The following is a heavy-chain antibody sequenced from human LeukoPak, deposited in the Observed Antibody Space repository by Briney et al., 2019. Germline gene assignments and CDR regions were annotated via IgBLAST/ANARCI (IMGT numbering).Heavy chain of an antibody. Sequence: SVKGSCKASGGTFSSYAISWVRQAPGQGLEWMGRIIPIFGTANYAQKFQGRVTITTDESTSTAYMELSSLRSEDTAVYYCARQYDILTGHLDYWGQGTLVTVSS. D-gene: IGHD3-9*01. CDR3: ARQYDILTGHLDY. CDR2: IIPIFGTA. J-gene: IGHJ4*02. CDR1: GGTFSSYA. V-gene: IGHV1-69*05.